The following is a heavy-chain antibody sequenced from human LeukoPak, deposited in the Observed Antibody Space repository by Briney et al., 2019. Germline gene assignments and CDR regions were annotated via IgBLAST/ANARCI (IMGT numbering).Heavy chain of an antibody. CDR2: IRYDGSNK. CDR1: GFTFSSYG. D-gene: IGHD6-6*01. J-gene: IGHJ4*02. Sequence: GGSLRLSCAASGFTFSSYGMHWVRQAPGKGPEWVAFIRYDGSNKYYADSVKGRFTISRDNSKNTLYLQMNSLRAEDTAVYYCAKGSIAAPRGGYFDYWGQGTLVTVSS. CDR3: AKGSIAAPRGGYFDY. V-gene: IGHV3-30*02.